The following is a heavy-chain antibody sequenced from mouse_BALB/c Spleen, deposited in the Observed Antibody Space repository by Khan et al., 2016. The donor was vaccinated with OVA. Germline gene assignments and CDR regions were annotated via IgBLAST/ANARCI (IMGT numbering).Heavy chain of an antibody. D-gene: IGHD2-14*01. CDR2: INPNNGGT. CDR1: GYTFTDYN. V-gene: IGHV1-18*01. CDR3: KRKEDRYDGDFDY. Sequence: VRLQQSGPELVKPGASVKIPCKASGYTFTDYNMDWVKQSHGKSLEWIGDINPNNGGTIYNQKFKGKATLTVDKSSNTAYMELRSLTSEDTAVYYCKRKEDRYDGDFDYWGQGTTLTVSS. J-gene: IGHJ2*01.